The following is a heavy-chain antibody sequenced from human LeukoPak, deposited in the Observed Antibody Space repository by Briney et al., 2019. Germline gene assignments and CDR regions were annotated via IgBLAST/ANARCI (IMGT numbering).Heavy chain of an antibody. CDR3: ARAKPKNMVRGLIMRRESRYYFDY. CDR2: ISGNSSTI. CDR1: GFTFSSYC. Sequence: PGGSLRLSCAASGFTFSSYCMTWVRQAPGKGLEWVSYISGNSSTIYYADSVKGRFTISRDNAKNSLYLQMNSLRAEDTAVYYCARAKPKNMVRGLIMRRESRYYFDYWGQGTLVTVSS. D-gene: IGHD3-10*01. J-gene: IGHJ4*02. V-gene: IGHV3-48*01.